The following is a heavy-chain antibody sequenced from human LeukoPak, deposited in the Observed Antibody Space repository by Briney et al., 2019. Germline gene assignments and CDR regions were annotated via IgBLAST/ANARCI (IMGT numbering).Heavy chain of an antibody. CDR2: IRQDGTDK. J-gene: IGHJ4*02. Sequence: GGSLRLSCAASGFTFSKNGMHWVRQAPGKGLEWVAYIRQDGTDKYYADSVKGRFTISRDSRKNMLYLQMNSLRVEETAVYYCAKEGNSGYYFDYWGQGTLVTVSS. D-gene: IGHD4-23*01. CDR3: AKEGNSGYYFDY. V-gene: IGHV3-30*02. CDR1: GFTFSKNG.